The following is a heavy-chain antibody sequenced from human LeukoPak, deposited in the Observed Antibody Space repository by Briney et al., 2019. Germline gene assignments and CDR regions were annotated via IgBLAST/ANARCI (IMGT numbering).Heavy chain of an antibody. V-gene: IGHV3-23*01. CDR3: AKQLGYCSDGSCYFPY. CDR1: GFTVSAYA. J-gene: IGHJ4*02. Sequence: PGVSLRLSCAASGFTVSAYAMAWVRQAPGKGLEWVSTIYDDNTHYADSVKGRFAISTDNSKSTLCLQMNSLRAEDTAVYYCAKQLGYCSDGSCYFPYWGQGTQVTVSS. D-gene: IGHD2-15*01. CDR2: IYDDNT.